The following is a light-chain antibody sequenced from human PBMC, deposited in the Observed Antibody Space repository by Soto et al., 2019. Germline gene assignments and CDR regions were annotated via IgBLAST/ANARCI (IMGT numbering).Light chain of an antibody. V-gene: IGLV2-14*01. CDR2: EVS. Sequence: QSALTQPASVSGSPGQSITISCTGTSSDVGGYNYVSWYQQYPDKAPKLMIYEVSNRPSGVSNRFSGSKSDNTASLTISGLQTEDEADYYCNSFTNSATVIFGGGTKVTVL. J-gene: IGLJ2*01. CDR1: SSDVGGYNY. CDR3: NSFTNSATVI.